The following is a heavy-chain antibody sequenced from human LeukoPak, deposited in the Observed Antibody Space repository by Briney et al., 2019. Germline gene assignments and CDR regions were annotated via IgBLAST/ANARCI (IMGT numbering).Heavy chain of an antibody. CDR1: GFTFSSYS. J-gene: IGHJ5*02. CDR2: ISSSRSYI. CDR3: ARDGAGSGWRPNWVDP. D-gene: IGHD6-19*01. V-gene: IGHV3-21*01. Sequence: NPGGSLRLSCAASGFTFSSYSMNWVRQAPGKGLEWVSSISSSRSYIYYADSVKGRFTISRDNAKNSVYLQMNSLRVEDTAVYYCARDGAGSGWRPNWVDPWGQGTLVIVSS.